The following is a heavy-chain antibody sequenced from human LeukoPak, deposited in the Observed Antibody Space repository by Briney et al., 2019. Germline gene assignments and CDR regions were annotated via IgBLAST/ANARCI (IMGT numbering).Heavy chain of an antibody. D-gene: IGHD1-26*01. CDR3: VRDRVGPDY. V-gene: IGHV3-74*03. CDR2: ITDDATT. J-gene: IGHJ4*02. Sequence: GGSLRFSCAASGFTFSSAWMHWVRQAPGTGLVWVSRITDDATTTYADSVRGRFTISRDNAKNILYLQMNSLRAEDTAVYYCVRDRVGPDYWGQGTLVTVSS. CDR1: GFTFSSAW.